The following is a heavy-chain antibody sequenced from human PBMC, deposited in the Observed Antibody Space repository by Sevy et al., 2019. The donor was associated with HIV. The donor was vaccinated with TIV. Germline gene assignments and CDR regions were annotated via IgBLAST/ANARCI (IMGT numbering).Heavy chain of an antibody. CDR3: AHRTMVRGVPLFDY. D-gene: IGHD3-10*01. J-gene: IGHJ4*02. V-gene: IGHV2-5*02. CDR2: IYWDDDE. CDR1: GFSLSTSGVG. Sequence: SGPTLVNPTQTLTLTCTFSGFSLSTSGVGVGWIRQPPGKALEWLALIYWDDDERYSPSLKSRLTITKHTSKNQVVLTMTNMDPVETATYYCAHRTMVRGVPLFDYWGQGTLVTVSS.